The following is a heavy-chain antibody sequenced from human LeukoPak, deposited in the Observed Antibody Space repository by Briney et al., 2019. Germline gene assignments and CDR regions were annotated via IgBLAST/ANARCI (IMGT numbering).Heavy chain of an antibody. CDR2: ISSSSSYI. CDR3: ARAILGQLANFDY. J-gene: IGHJ4*02. Sequence: PGGSLRLSCADSGFTFNIYAMNWVRQAPGKGLEWVSSISSSSSYIYYADSVKGRFTISRDNAKNSLYLQMNSLRAEDTAVYYCARAILGQLANFDYWGQGTLVTVSS. D-gene: IGHD6-13*01. CDR1: GFTFNIYA. V-gene: IGHV3-21*01.